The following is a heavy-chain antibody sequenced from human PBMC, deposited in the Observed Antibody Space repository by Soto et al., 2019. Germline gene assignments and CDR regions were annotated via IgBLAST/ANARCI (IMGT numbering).Heavy chain of an antibody. CDR3: ARFTYYYDSSGSLRTDAFDI. D-gene: IGHD3-22*01. V-gene: IGHV1-18*01. Sequence: QVQLVQSGAEVKKPGASVKVSCKASGYTFTSYGISWVRQAPGQGLEWMGWISAYNGNTNYAQKRQGRVTMTTDTSTSAAYMELRSLRSDDTAVYYCARFTYYYDSSGSLRTDAFDIWGQGTMVTVSS. CDR2: ISAYNGNT. J-gene: IGHJ3*02. CDR1: GYTFTSYG.